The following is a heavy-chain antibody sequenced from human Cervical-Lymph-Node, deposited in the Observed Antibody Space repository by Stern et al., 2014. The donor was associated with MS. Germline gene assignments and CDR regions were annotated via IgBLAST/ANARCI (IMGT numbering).Heavy chain of an antibody. D-gene: IGHD2-2*01. CDR2: INHSGST. Sequence: QVQLQQWGAGLLKPSETLSLTCAVYGGSFSGYYWSWIRQPPGKGLEWIGEINHSGSTNYNPSLQSRVTISVDTSKNQFSLKLSSVTAADTAVYYCARGEGSTTPPNWFDPWGQGTLVTVSS. CDR3: ARGEGSTTPPNWFDP. CDR1: GGSFSGYY. V-gene: IGHV4-34*01. J-gene: IGHJ5*02.